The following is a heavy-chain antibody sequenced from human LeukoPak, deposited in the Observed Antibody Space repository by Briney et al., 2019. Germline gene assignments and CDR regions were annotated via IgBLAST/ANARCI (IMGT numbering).Heavy chain of an antibody. Sequence: SVKVSCKASEGTFRSDTINWVRQATGQGLEWMGCMTPVFGTLKYAQKFKGRVTITADESTTTSYMELSGLTSDDTAIYHCARGGGNFYGSGSSRQYYYYFMDVWGTGTTVTVSS. CDR3: ARGGGNFYGSGSSRQYYYYFMDV. D-gene: IGHD3-10*01. CDR1: EGTFRSDT. CDR2: MTPVFGTL. J-gene: IGHJ6*03. V-gene: IGHV1-69*01.